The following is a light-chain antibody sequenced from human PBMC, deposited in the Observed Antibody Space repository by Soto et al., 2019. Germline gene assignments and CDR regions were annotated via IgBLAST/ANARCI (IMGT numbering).Light chain of an antibody. CDR1: TGAVTSNHH. CDR3: LLSSNAPRV. CDR2: DTS. J-gene: IGLJ2*01. Sequence: QAVVTQEPSLTVSPGGTVTLTCGSSTGAVTSNHHPYWFQQKAGQAPRTLIYDTSNKHSWTPARFSGSLLGDKAALTLSGAQPEEEAQYSCLLSSNAPRVFRGAPQLTVL. V-gene: IGLV7-46*01.